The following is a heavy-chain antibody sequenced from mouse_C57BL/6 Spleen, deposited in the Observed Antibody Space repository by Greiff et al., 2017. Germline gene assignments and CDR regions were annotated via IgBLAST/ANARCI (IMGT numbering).Heavy chain of an antibody. CDR3: ARSVTGRFAY. J-gene: IGHJ3*01. Sequence: VQLQQSGPVLVKPGASVKMSCKASGYTFTDYYMNWVKQSHGKSLEWIGVINPYNGGTSYNQKFKGKATLTVDKSSSTAYMELNSLTSEDSAVYYCARSVTGRFAYWGQGTLVTVSA. D-gene: IGHD4-1*01. CDR1: GYTFTDYY. CDR2: INPYNGGT. V-gene: IGHV1-19*01.